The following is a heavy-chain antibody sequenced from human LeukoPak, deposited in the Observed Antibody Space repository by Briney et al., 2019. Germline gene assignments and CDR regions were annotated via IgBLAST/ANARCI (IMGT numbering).Heavy chain of an antibody. Sequence: PGGSLRLSCAASGFTFSGYEMNWVRQAPGKGLEWVSYISSSGFTIYYADSVKGRFTISRDNAKNSLYLQMNSLRAEDTAVCYCARDKICSSTSCVYYYGMDVWGQGTTVTVSS. CDR2: ISSSGFTI. CDR3: ARDKICSSTSCVYYYGMDV. V-gene: IGHV3-48*03. J-gene: IGHJ6*02. CDR1: GFTFSGYE. D-gene: IGHD2-2*01.